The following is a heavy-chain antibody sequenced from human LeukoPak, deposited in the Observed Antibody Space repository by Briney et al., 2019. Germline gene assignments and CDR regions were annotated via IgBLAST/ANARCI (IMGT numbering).Heavy chain of an antibody. CDR1: GYTFTSYD. CDR3: ARTLGYCRSKTCLPGEYGWFDP. J-gene: IGHJ5*02. D-gene: IGHD2-2*01. Sequence: ASVKVSCKASGYTFTSYDINWVRQATGQGLEWMGWMNPNSGNTGYAQKFQGRVTMTRNTSISTAYMGLRSLRSDDTAIYSCARTLGYCRSKTCLPGEYGWFDPWGQGTLVTVSS. CDR2: MNPNSGNT. V-gene: IGHV1-8*01.